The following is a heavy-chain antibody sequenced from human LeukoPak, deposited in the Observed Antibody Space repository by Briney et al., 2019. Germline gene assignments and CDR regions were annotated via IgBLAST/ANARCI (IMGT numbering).Heavy chain of an antibody. Sequence: PSETLSLTCTVSGGSISSFYWSWIRQPPGKGLEWSGCISYSGSTNYNPSLKSRVTISVDTSKNQFSLKLSSVTAADTAVYYCASENYYDSSGYYYFDNWGQGTLVTVSS. CDR2: ISYSGST. CDR1: GGSISSFY. V-gene: IGHV4-59*01. J-gene: IGHJ4*02. CDR3: ASENYYDSSGYYYFDN. D-gene: IGHD3-22*01.